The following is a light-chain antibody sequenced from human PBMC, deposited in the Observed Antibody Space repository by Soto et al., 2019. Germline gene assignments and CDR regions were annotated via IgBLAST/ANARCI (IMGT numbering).Light chain of an antibody. V-gene: IGLV2-14*01. CDR1: NSDIGTYDY. J-gene: IGLJ2*01. CDR3: PSYTATHTRV. Sequence: QSALTQPASVSGSPGQSITISCTGSNSDIGTYDYVSWYQHYPGKAPKLIIDEVNNRPSGVSNRFSGSKSGNTASLTISGLQAEDEAHYYCPSYTATHTRVFGGGTKLTVL. CDR2: EVN.